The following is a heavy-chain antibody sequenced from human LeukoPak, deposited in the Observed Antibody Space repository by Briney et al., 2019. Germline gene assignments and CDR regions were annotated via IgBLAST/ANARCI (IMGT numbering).Heavy chain of an antibody. CDR2: IIPILGIA. J-gene: IGHJ4*02. CDR1: GGTLSSYA. D-gene: IGHD6-19*01. CDR3: ARERGGAVAGTFDY. V-gene: IGHV1-69*04. Sequence: GASVKVSCKASGGTLSSYAISWVRQAPGQGLEWMGRIIPILGIANYAQKFQGRVTITADKSTSTAYMELSSLRSEDTAVYYCARERGGAVAGTFDYWGQGTLVTVSS.